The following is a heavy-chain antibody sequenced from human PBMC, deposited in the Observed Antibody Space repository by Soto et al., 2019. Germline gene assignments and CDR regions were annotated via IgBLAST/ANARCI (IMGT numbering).Heavy chain of an antibody. J-gene: IGHJ4*02. Sequence: QVQLVESGGGVVQPGRSLRLSCAASGFTFGSYAMHWVRQAPGKGLEWVAVISYDESNKYYADSVKGRFTISRDNSKNTLYLQMNSLRAEDTAVYYCARDRYETTVKGGLHYWGRGTLVTVSS. CDR3: ARDRYETTVKGGLHY. D-gene: IGHD4-4*01. CDR2: ISYDESNK. CDR1: GFTFGSYA. V-gene: IGHV3-30*03.